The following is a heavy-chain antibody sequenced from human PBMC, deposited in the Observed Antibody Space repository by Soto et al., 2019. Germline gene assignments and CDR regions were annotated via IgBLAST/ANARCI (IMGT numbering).Heavy chain of an antibody. CDR1: GYTLTELS. J-gene: IGHJ6*02. V-gene: IGHV1-24*01. Sequence: GASVKLSCKVSGYTLTELSMHWVRQAPGKGLEWMGGFDPEDGETIYAQKFQGRVTMTEDTSTDTAYMELSSLRSEDTAVYYCATDLGAIVKQYYYGMDVWGQGTTVSVSS. CDR2: FDPEDGET. CDR3: ATDLGAIVKQYYYGMDV. D-gene: IGHD5-18*01.